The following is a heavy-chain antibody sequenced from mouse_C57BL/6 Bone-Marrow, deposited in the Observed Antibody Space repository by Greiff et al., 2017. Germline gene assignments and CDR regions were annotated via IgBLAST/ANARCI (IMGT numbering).Heavy chain of an antibody. D-gene: IGHD2-10*01. J-gene: IGHJ4*01. Sequence: EVQVVESGGGLVQPGGSLKLSCAASGFTFSDYYMYWVRQTPEKRLEWVAYISNGGGSYYYPDTVKGRFTISRDNAKNTLYLQMSRLKSEDTAMYYCARHPSYYGNYPYYAMDYWGQGTSVTVSS. V-gene: IGHV5-12*01. CDR1: GFTFSDYY. CDR3: ARHPSYYGNYPYYAMDY. CDR2: ISNGGGSY.